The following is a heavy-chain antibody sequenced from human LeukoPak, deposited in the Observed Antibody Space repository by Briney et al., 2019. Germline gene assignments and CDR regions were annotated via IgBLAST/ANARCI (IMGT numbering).Heavy chain of an antibody. D-gene: IGHD2-2*01. Sequence: GGSLRLSCAASGFTVSSNYMNWVRQAPGKGLEWVSVIYSGGSTYYADSVKGRFTISRDNAKNSLYLQMNSLRAEDTAVYYCARVPAAIVGSGYYYYYMDVWGKGTTVTVSS. CDR3: ARVPAAIVGSGYYYYYMDV. J-gene: IGHJ6*03. V-gene: IGHV3-53*01. CDR1: GFTVSSNY. CDR2: IYSGGST.